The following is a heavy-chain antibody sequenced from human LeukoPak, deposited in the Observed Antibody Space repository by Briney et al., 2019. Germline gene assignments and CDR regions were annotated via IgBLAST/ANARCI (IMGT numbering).Heavy chain of an antibody. V-gene: IGHV3-30-3*01. Sequence: GGSLRLSCAASGFTFSSYAMHWVRQAPGKGLEWVAVISYDGSNKYYADSVKGRFTISRDNSKNTLYLQMNSLRAEDTAVYYCARDEQSGNFDYWGQGTLVTVFS. D-gene: IGHD1-26*01. CDR2: ISYDGSNK. CDR3: ARDEQSGNFDY. CDR1: GFTFSSYA. J-gene: IGHJ4*02.